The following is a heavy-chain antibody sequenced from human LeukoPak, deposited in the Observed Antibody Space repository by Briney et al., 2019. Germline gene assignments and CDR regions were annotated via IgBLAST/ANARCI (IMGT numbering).Heavy chain of an antibody. CDR1: GFTFSDYY. Sequence: SGGSLRLSCAASGFTFSDYYMSWIRQAPGKGPEWVSYISSSGSTIYYADSVKGRFTISRDNAKNSLYLQMNSLRAEDTAVYYCARAPTNYYGMDVWGQGTTVTVSS. V-gene: IGHV3-11*01. J-gene: IGHJ6*02. CDR3: ARAPTNYYGMDV. CDR2: ISSSGSTI. D-gene: IGHD5-12*01.